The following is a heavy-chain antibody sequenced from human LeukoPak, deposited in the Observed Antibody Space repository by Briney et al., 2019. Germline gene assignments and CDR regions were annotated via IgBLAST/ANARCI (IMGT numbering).Heavy chain of an antibody. CDR2: ISGSGGNT. V-gene: IGHV3-23*01. CDR3: AKSQSGSCSGGSCSCDY. J-gene: IGHJ4*02. D-gene: IGHD2-15*01. Sequence: GGSLRLSCTASVFSISSYAMNWDRQAPGKGLEWVSLISGSGGNTHYADSVKGRFTISRDISRNTLYLQMNSLRAEDTAVYYCAKSQSGSCSGGSCSCDYWGQGTLVTVSS. CDR1: VFSISSYA.